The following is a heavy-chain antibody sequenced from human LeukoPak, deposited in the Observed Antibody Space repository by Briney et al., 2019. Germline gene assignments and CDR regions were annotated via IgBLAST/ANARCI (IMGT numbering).Heavy chain of an antibody. CDR1: GFTFSSYS. CDR2: IYSGGST. V-gene: IGHV3-66*01. CDR3: ARGYSYGLFDY. Sequence: GGSLRLSCAASGFTFSSYSMNWVRQAPGKGLEWVSVIYSGGSTYYADSVKGRFTISRDNSKNTLYLQMNSLRAEDTAVYYCARGYSYGLFDYWGQGTLVTVSS. J-gene: IGHJ4*02. D-gene: IGHD5-18*01.